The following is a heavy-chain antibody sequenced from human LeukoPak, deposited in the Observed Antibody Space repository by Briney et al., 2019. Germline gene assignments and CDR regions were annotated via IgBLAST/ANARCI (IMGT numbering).Heavy chain of an antibody. D-gene: IGHD5-12*01. CDR2: IHDSGST. J-gene: IGHJ4*02. CDR1: GDSISSGGYS. CDR3: ARSGGGYSAFVRLY. V-gene: IGHV4-30-4*07. Sequence: SETLSLTCAVSGDSISSGGYSWSWIRQTPGKGLEWIAYIHDSGSTYNNPSLKSRLSISIDTSKNQFSLKLNSVTAADTAVYYCARSGGGYSAFVRLYWGQGTLVTVSS.